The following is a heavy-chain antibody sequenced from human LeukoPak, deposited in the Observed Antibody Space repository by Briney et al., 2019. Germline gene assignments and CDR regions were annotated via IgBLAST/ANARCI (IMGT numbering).Heavy chain of an antibody. CDR3: AKWGERRAGEIKQYYFDY. Sequence: PGGSLRLSCAASGFTFDDYAMSWVRQAPGKGLEWVSAISGSGGSTYYADSVKGRFTISRDNSKNTLYLQMNSLRAEDTAVYYCAKWGERRAGEIKQYYFDYWGQGTLVTVSS. V-gene: IGHV3-23*01. J-gene: IGHJ4*02. CDR1: GFTFDDYA. D-gene: IGHD3-16*01. CDR2: ISGSGGST.